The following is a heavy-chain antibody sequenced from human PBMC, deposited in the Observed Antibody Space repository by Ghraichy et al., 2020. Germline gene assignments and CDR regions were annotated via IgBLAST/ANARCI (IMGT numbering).Heavy chain of an antibody. V-gene: IGHV3-23*01. CDR2: ISGDLLYT. CDR1: EFTFSSYA. D-gene: IGHD2-15*01. J-gene: IGHJ4*02. Sequence: GGSLRLSCVASEFTFSSYAMSWVRLAPGKGLEWVSAISGDLLYTYYANSVKGRFTISRDNSKNTLYLQMRSLRAEDTAMYYCVRQGSSGGLAAHPFDYWGQGTLVTVSS. CDR3: VRQGSSGGLAAHPFDY.